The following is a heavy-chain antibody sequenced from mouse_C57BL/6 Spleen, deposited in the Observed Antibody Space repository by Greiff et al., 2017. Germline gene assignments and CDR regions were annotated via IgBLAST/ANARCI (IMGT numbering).Heavy chain of an antibody. CDR1: GYTFTDYE. J-gene: IGHJ4*01. Sequence: VQLPQPGAELVRPGASVTLSCKASGYTFTDYEMHWVKQTPVHGLEWIGAIVPETGGTAYTQKFKGKAILAADNSSSTAYMELRCLTSEDSAVYYCTRGRLLYAMDYWGQGTSVTVSS. D-gene: IGHD1-1*01. V-gene: IGHV1-15*01. CDR3: TRGRLLYAMDY. CDR2: IVPETGGT.